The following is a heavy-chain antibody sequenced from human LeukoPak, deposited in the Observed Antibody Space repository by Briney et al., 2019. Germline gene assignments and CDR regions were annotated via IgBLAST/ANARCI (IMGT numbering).Heavy chain of an antibody. J-gene: IGHJ6*03. CDR2: MNPNSGNT. V-gene: IGHV1-8*01. CDR1: GYTFTSYD. CDR3: ARGVRGWLLKYYYYYMDV. Sequence: ASVKVSCKASGYTFTSYDINWVRQATGQGLEWMGWMNPNSGNTGYAQKFQGRVTMTRNTSISTAYMELSSLRSEDTAVYYCARGVRGWLLKYYYYYMDVWGKGTTVTISS. D-gene: IGHD3-22*01.